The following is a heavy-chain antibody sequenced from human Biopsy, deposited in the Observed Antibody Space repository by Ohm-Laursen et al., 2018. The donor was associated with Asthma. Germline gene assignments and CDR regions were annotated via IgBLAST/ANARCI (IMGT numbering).Heavy chain of an antibody. CDR1: GYSLTDLS. Sequence: SSVKVSCNVSGYSLTDLSMHWVRQAPGQGLEWMGGHDHEEGGTVNAWRFQGRVTMTEDTSTDTAYMELSSLSSDDTAVYYCASDFPKDYVRYNFQFWGQGTLVTVSS. V-gene: IGHV1-24*01. J-gene: IGHJ4*02. CDR2: HDHEEGGT. CDR3: ASDFPKDYVRYNFQF. D-gene: IGHD4-17*01.